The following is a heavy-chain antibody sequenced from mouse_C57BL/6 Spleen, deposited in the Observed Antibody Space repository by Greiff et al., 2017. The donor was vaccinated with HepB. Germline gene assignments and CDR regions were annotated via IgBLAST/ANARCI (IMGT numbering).Heavy chain of an antibody. V-gene: IGHV5-16*01. Sequence: EVQVVESEGGLVQPGSSMKLSCTASGFTFSDYYMAWVRQVPEKGLEWVANINYDGSSTYYLDSLKSRFIISRDNAKNILYLQMSSLKSEDTATYYCAREGLRNAMDYWGQGTSVTVSS. D-gene: IGHD2-4*01. J-gene: IGHJ4*01. CDR3: AREGLRNAMDY. CDR2: INYDGSST. CDR1: GFTFSDYY.